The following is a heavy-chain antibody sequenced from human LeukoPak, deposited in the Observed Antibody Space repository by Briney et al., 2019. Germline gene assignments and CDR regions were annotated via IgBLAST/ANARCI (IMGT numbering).Heavy chain of an antibody. CDR2: ISSSSSSI. CDR1: GFTFSGYT. CDR3: ARSGYNWNDVIFFDY. D-gene: IGHD1-1*01. Sequence: PGGSLRLSCAASGFTFSGYTMNWVRQAPGKGLEWVSSISSSSSSIYYADSVKGRFTVSRDNAKNSLYLQMNSLRAEDTAVYYCARSGYNWNDVIFFDYWGQGIPVTVSS. J-gene: IGHJ4*02. V-gene: IGHV3-21*01.